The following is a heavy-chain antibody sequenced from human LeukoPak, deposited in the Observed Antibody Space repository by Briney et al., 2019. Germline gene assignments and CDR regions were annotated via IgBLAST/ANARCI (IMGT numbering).Heavy chain of an antibody. Sequence: ASVKVSCKASGGTFSSYTISWMRQAPGQGLEWMGRIIPILGIANYAQKFQGRVTITADKPTSTAYMELSSLRSEDTAVYYCASTDGDYPDYWGQGTLVTVSS. CDR2: IIPILGIA. J-gene: IGHJ4*02. D-gene: IGHD4-17*01. V-gene: IGHV1-69*02. CDR3: ASTDGDYPDY. CDR1: GGTFSSYT.